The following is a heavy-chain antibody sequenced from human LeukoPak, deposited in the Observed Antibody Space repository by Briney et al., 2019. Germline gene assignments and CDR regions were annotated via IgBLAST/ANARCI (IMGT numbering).Heavy chain of an antibody. V-gene: IGHV3-49*04. CDR2: IRRKAYGGTT. CDR3: TRVVSGWFDR. Sequence: GGSLRLSCTASESTFCDYAMSWVRQAPGKGLEWVSFIRRKAYGGTTEYAASVKGRFTISRDDSKSIAYLQMNSLKTEDTAVYYCTRVVSGWFDRWGQGTLVTVSS. D-gene: IGHD6-25*01. J-gene: IGHJ5*02. CDR1: ESTFCDYA.